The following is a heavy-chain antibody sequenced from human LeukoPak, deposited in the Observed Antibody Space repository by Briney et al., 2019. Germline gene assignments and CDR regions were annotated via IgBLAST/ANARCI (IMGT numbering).Heavy chain of an antibody. CDR2: IYHSGST. J-gene: IGHJ3*02. Sequence: KPSETLSLTCTVSGYSISSGYYWGWIRQPPGKGLEWIGSIYHSGSTYYNPSLKSRVTISVDTSKNQFSLKLSSVTAADTAVYYCARNPPAGIVVVVASGAFDIWGQGTMVTVSS. V-gene: IGHV4-38-2*02. CDR1: GYSISSGYY. D-gene: IGHD2-15*01. CDR3: ARNPPAGIVVVVASGAFDI.